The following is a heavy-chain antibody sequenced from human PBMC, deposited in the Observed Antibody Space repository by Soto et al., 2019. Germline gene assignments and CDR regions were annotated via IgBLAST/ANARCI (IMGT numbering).Heavy chain of an antibody. CDR1: GVSITTTSYY. Sequence: SETLSLTCTVSGVSITTTSYYWCWIRQPPGKGLEWIGSVYFSGTTYYNPSLKSRVTISVDTSKNHFSLRLSSVTAADTAIYYCARHGSYWGQGTLVTVSS. CDR2: VYFSGTT. V-gene: IGHV4-39*01. CDR3: ARHGSY. J-gene: IGHJ4*02.